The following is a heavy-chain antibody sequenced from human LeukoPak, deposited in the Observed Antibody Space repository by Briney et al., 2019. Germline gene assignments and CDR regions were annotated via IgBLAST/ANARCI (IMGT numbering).Heavy chain of an antibody. CDR3: ARHPVLRFLASYPDC. CDR1: GYSFTSYW. CDR2: IYPGDSDT. Sequence: GESLKISCKGSGYSFTSYWIGWVRQMPGKGLEWMGIIYPGDSDTRYSPSFQGQVTISADKSISTAYLQWSSLKASDTAMYYCARHPVLRFLASYPDCWGQGTLVTVSS. D-gene: IGHD3-3*01. V-gene: IGHV5-51*01. J-gene: IGHJ4*02.